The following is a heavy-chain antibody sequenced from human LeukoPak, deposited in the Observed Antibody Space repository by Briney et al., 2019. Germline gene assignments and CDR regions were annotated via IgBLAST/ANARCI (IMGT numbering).Heavy chain of an antibody. D-gene: IGHD5-12*01. J-gene: IGHJ3*02. CDR3: AILRMGGYEACDI. V-gene: IGHV5-51*01. CDR2: IYPGDSDT. Sequence: GESLKISCVGSGYIFTSYWSCWVRQMPGKGLEWMGIIYPGDSDTRYSPSFQGQVTISADKSISTAYLQWSSLKASDTAIYYCAILRMGGYEACDIWGQGTMVTVSS. CDR1: GYIFTSYW.